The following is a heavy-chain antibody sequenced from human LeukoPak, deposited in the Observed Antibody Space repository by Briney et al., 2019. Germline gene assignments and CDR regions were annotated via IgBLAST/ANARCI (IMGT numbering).Heavy chain of an antibody. CDR1: GGSFSGYY. D-gene: IGHD5-18*01. Sequence: SETLSLTCAVSGGSFSGYYWSWIRQSPGKGLEWIGEINHSGNTNYNPSLKSRVTISVDTSKNQFSLKLSSVTAADTAVYYCARQLGGYSYGFSSSYYYYYMDVWGKGTTVTISS. V-gene: IGHV4-34*01. J-gene: IGHJ6*03. CDR3: ARQLGGYSYGFSSSYYYYYMDV. CDR2: INHSGNT.